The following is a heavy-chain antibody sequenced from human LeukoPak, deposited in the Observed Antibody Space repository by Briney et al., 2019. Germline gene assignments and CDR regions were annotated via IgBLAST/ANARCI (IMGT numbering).Heavy chain of an antibody. J-gene: IGHJ4*02. V-gene: IGHV3-7*01. CDR1: GFVFRNYF. CDR2: IKNDGSEI. Sequence: GGSLRLSCAASGFVFRNYFMSWVRQAPGKGLEWVASIKNDGSEIYYVDSVRGRYTITRDNTKNSLYLQMSSLRAEDTAVYYCATDRGWRTSGYYLYYFEYWGQGTLVTFSS. CDR3: ATDRGWRTSGYYLYYFEY. D-gene: IGHD3-3*01.